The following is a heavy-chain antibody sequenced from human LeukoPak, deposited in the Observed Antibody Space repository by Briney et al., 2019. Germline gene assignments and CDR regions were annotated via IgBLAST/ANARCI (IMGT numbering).Heavy chain of an antibody. Sequence: GGSLRLSCAASGFTFSDCSMNWVRQAPGKGLEWVSYISRSSTTIYYADSVKGRFTISRDNAKNSLYLQMNSLRDEDTAVYYCARNPCGGSRSDYWGQGTLVTVSS. D-gene: IGHD2-15*01. CDR3: ARNPCGGSRSDY. J-gene: IGHJ4*02. CDR2: ISRSSTTI. CDR1: GFTFSDCS. V-gene: IGHV3-48*02.